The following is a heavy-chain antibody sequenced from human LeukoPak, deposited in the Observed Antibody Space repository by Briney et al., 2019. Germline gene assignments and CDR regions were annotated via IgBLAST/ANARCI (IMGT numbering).Heavy chain of an antibody. CDR3: ARDTWYSNSWLHAFDI. CDR2: INTNSKTI. V-gene: IGHV3-48*01. J-gene: IGHJ3*02. Sequence: PGGSLRLSCAASGFTFSVYAMNWVRQAPGKGLEWFSFINTNSKTIYYADSVKGRFTISRDNAKNSLYLQMHSLRAEDTGVYYCARDTWYSNSWLHAFDIWGQGTMVTVSS. CDR1: GFTFSVYA. D-gene: IGHD6-13*01.